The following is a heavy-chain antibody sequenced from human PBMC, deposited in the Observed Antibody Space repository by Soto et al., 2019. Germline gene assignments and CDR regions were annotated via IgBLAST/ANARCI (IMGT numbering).Heavy chain of an antibody. CDR1: GGSFSGYY. V-gene: IGHV4-34*01. CDR2: INHSGST. D-gene: IGHD6-13*01. CDR3: AIAAAENYYYGMDV. J-gene: IGHJ6*02. Sequence: ASEALSLTCAVYGGSFSGYYWSWIRQPPGKGLEWIGEINHSGSTNYNPSLKSRVTISVDTSKNQFSLKLSSVTAADTAVYYCAIAAAENYYYGMDVWGQGTTVTVSS.